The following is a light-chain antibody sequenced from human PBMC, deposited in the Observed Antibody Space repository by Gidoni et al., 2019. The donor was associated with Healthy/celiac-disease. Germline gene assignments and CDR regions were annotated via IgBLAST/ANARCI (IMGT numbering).Light chain of an antibody. CDR2: AAS. Sequence: DIQLSQSPSSLSASVGDRVTITCRASQSISSYLNWYQQKPGKAPKLLIYAASSLQSGVPSRFSGSGSGTDCTLTISSLQPEDCATYYCQQSYSTPRLTFGGGTKVEIK. V-gene: IGKV1-39*01. J-gene: IGKJ4*01. CDR3: QQSYSTPRLT. CDR1: QSISSY.